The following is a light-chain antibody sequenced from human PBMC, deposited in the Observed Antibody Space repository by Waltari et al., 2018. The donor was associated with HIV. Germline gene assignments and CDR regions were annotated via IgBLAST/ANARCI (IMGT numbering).Light chain of an antibody. V-gene: IGLV1-40*01. CDR1: SSNIGAGYD. J-gene: IGLJ3*02. CDR2: GNG. Sequence: QSVLPQPPSVSGAPGQRVTISCTGSSSNIGAGYDVHWYQQLPGTAPKLLIYGNGNRPSGVPDRFSGSKSGTSASLAITGLQAEDEADYYCQSYDSSLSGWVFGGGTKLTVL. CDR3: QSYDSSLSGWV.